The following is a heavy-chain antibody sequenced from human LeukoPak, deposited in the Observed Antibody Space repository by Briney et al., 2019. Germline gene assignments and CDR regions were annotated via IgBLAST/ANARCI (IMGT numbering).Heavy chain of an antibody. J-gene: IGHJ3*02. CDR1: GFTFDDYA. CDR3: AKDMDYGDYPAEFDI. CDR2: ISWNSGSI. V-gene: IGHV3-9*01. D-gene: IGHD4-17*01. Sequence: GGSLRLSCAASGFTFDDYAMRWVRQAPGKGLEGVSGISWNSGSIGYADSVKGRFTISRDNAKNSLYLQMNSLRAEDTALYYCAKDMDYGDYPAEFDIWGQGTMVTVSS.